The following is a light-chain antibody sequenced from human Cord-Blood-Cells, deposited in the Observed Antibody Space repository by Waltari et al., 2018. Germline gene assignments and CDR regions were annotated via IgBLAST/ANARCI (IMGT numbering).Light chain of an antibody. CDR2: DVS. Sequence: ALTQPRPVTGPPGQSVTISCTGTSSDVGGYNYVSWYQQHPGKAPKLMIYDVSKWPSGVPDRFSGSKSGNTASLTISGLQAEDEADYYCCSYAGSYTLVFGGGTKLTVL. CDR1: SSDVGGYNY. CDR3: CSYAGSYTLV. J-gene: IGLJ2*01. V-gene: IGLV2-11*01.